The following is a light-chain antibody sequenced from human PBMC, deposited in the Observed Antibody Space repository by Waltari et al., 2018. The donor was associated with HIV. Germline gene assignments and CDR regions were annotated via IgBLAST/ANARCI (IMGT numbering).Light chain of an antibody. J-gene: IGLJ2*01. V-gene: IGLV2-14*03. CDR1: TSDVGSYNF. CDR3: SSYANTNSVI. CDR2: EVT. Sequence: QSALPQPASVSGSPGQSITISCSGTTSDVGSYNFVSWYQKHPGKAPKLMIHEVTNRASGASTRFSGSKSGKTAYLSISGLLTEDEADYYCSSYANTNSVIFGGGTKLTVL.